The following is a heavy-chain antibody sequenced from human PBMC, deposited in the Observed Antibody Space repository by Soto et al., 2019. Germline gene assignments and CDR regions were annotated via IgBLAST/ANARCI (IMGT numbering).Heavy chain of an antibody. J-gene: IGHJ4*02. CDR3: ARTRATPASRNLDY. Sequence: SETLSLTCTVSGGSISSYYWSWIRQPPGKGLEWIGEINHTGGTNYNPSLKSRVTISVDTSKDQFSLQLSSVTAADTAVYYCARTRATPASRNLDYWGQGTLVTVSS. CDR1: GGSISSYY. V-gene: IGHV4-59*12. CDR2: INHTGGT. D-gene: IGHD1-1*01.